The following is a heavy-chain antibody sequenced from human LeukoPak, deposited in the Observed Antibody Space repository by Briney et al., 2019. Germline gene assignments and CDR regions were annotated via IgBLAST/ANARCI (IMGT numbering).Heavy chain of an antibody. CDR3: AKDSLFHYGDYVVY. Sequence: PGGSLRLPCAASGFTFSSYAMSWVRQAPGKGLEWVSAISGSGGSTYYADSVEGRFTISRDNSKNALYLQMNSLRAEDTAVYYCAKDSLFHYGDYVVYWGQGTLVTVSS. V-gene: IGHV3-23*01. CDR1: GFTFSSYA. D-gene: IGHD4-17*01. J-gene: IGHJ4*02. CDR2: ISGSGGST.